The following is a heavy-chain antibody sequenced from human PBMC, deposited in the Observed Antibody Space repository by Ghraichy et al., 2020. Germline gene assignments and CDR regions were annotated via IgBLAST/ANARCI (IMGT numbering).Heavy chain of an antibody. V-gene: IGHV4-59*11. D-gene: IGHD1-26*01. CDR3: ATGERGGIHSWLYES. CDR1: GGSISRHY. J-gene: IGHJ5*02. Sequence: SQTLSLTCTVSGGSISRHYWSWICLPPRQGLGRIWDITFYWGSYFTPSPKSRLTMSIDTSTNKFSLNLTSVTTAAAAVYYCATGERGGIHSWLYESWGQGTLVTVSS. CDR2: ITFYWGS.